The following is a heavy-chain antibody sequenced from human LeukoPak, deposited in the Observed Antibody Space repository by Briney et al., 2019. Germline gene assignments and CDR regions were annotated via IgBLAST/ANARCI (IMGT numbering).Heavy chain of an antibody. V-gene: IGHV4-38-2*02. CDR2: IYHSGST. D-gene: IGHD4-23*01. CDR1: GYSISSGYY. Sequence: PSETLSLTCTVSGYSISSGYYWGWIRQPPGKGLEWIGSIYHSGSTYYNPSLKSRVTISVDTSKNQFSLKLSSVTAADTAVYYCARGPVAGGFDYWGQGTLVTVSS. J-gene: IGHJ4*02. CDR3: ARGPVAGGFDY.